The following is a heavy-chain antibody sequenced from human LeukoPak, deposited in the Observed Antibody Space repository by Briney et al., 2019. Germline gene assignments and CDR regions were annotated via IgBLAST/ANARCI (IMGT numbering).Heavy chain of an antibody. V-gene: IGHV4-39*07. D-gene: IGHD1-26*01. CDR2: IYYSGST. Sequence: SETLSLTCTVSGGSISSSSYYWGWIRQPPGKGLEWIGSIYYSGSTNYNPSLKSRVTISVDTSKNQFSLKLSSVTAADTAVYYCARGSRYSGSYYIYDYWGQGTLVTVSS. CDR1: GGSISSSSYY. J-gene: IGHJ4*02. CDR3: ARGSRYSGSYYIYDY.